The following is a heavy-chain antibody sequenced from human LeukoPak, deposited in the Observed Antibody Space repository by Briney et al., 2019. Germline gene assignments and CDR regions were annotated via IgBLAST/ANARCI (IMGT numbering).Heavy chain of an antibody. Sequence: SETLSLTCTVSGGSISSDYWSWLRQPPGKGLEWIGYIYYSGSTNYNPSLKSRVTISVDTSKNQFFLRLNSVTAADTAVYYCARSTTNMESYWFDPWGQGTLVTVSS. CDR1: GGSISSDY. CDR2: IYYSGST. V-gene: IGHV4-59*01. CDR3: ARSTTNMESYWFDP. D-gene: IGHD2-2*01. J-gene: IGHJ5*02.